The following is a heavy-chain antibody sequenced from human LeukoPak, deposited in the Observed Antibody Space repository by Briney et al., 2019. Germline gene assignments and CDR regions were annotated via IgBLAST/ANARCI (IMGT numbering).Heavy chain of an antibody. Sequence: PGGSLRLSCAASGFTFSTYSMNWVRQAPGKGLEWVSYISSSSGTIYYAVSVKGRFTISRDNAKNSLYLQMSSLRDEDTAVYYCARDRYYDSSGYWDYWGQGTLVTVSS. J-gene: IGHJ4*02. V-gene: IGHV3-48*02. CDR2: ISSSSGTI. CDR1: GFTFSTYS. D-gene: IGHD3-22*01. CDR3: ARDRYYDSSGYWDY.